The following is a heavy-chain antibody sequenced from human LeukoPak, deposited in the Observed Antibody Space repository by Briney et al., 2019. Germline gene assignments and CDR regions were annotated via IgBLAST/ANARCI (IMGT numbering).Heavy chain of an antibody. D-gene: IGHD3-10*01. CDR1: GFTFSSYW. CDR2: ISYDGSNK. Sequence: GGSLRLSCAASGFTFSSYWMSWVRQAPGKGLEWVAVISYDGSNKYYADSVKGRFTISRDNSKNTLYLQMNSLRAEDTAVYYCAKGYGSGSYYNYYMDVWGKGTTVTVSS. V-gene: IGHV3-30*18. CDR3: AKGYGSGSYYNYYMDV. J-gene: IGHJ6*03.